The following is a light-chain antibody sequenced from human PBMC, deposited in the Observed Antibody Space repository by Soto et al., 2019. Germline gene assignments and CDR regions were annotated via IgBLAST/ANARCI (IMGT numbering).Light chain of an antibody. Sequence: QSALTQPPSASGSPGQSVTISCTGTSSDVGRFNFVSWFQQHPGKAPKALIYEVTKRPSGVPDRFSASKSGNTASLTVSGLQAEDEADYYSSSYAGSNNVVFGGGTKLTVL. CDR3: SSYAGSNNVV. CDR1: SSDVGRFNF. V-gene: IGLV2-8*01. CDR2: EVT. J-gene: IGLJ2*01.